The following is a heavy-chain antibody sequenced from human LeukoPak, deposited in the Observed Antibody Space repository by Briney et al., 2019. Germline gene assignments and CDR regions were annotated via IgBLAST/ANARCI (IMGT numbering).Heavy chain of an antibody. CDR2: INHSGST. CDR1: GGSFSGYY. CDR3: ARRSSSNCGGDCYGFDY. V-gene: IGHV4-34*01. J-gene: IGHJ4*02. Sequence: SETLSLTCAVYGGSFSGYYWSWIRQPPGKGLEWIGEINHSGSTNYNPSLKSRVTISVDTSKNQFSMKLSSVTAAETAVYYCARRSSSNCGGDCYGFDYWGQGTLVTVPS. D-gene: IGHD2-21*02.